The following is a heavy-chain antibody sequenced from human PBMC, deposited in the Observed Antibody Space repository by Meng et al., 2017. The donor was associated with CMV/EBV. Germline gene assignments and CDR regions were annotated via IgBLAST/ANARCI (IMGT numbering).Heavy chain of an antibody. CDR3: AREDSGLNYFDY. V-gene: IGHV3-30-3*01. CDR2: ISYDGSNK. D-gene: IGHD3-10*01. Sequence: GGSLRLSCAASGFTFSSYAMHWVRQAPGKGLEWVAVISYDGSNKYYADPVKGRFTISRDNSKNTLYLQMNSLRAEDTAVYYCAREDSGLNYFDYWGQGTLVTVSS. J-gene: IGHJ4*02. CDR1: GFTFSSYA.